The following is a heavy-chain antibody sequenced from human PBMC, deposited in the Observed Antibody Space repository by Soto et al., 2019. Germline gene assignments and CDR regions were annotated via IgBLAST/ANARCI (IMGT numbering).Heavy chain of an antibody. CDR2: LYSGGKS. J-gene: IGHJ4*02. V-gene: IGHV3-53*01. D-gene: IGHD2-2*01. Sequence: PGGSLRLSCAASGFNFDNSYMSWVRQAPGKGLEWVAILYSGGKSYYAESVRGRFTISRDISKNTLDLQMNRLTADDTAVYYCSKNNVAPAFVGFEYWGQGXLVTVSS. CDR3: SKNNVAPAFVGFEY. CDR1: GFNFDNSY.